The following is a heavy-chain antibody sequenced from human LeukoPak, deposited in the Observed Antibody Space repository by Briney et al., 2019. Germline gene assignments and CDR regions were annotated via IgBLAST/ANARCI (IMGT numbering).Heavy chain of an antibody. Sequence: SETLSLTCAVSGGSISSGGYSWSWIRQPPGKGLEWIGYIYHSGSTYYNPSLKSRVTMSVDRSKNQFSLNLSSVTAADTAVYYCARGSSQRDYSDSSGYSLYYFDYWGQGTLVTVSS. V-gene: IGHV4-30-2*01. J-gene: IGHJ4*02. D-gene: IGHD3-22*01. CDR1: GGSISSGGYS. CDR2: IYHSGST. CDR3: ARGSSQRDYSDSSGYSLYYFDY.